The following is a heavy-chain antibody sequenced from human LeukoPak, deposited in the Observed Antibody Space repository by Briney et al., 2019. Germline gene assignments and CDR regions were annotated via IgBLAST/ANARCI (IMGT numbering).Heavy chain of an antibody. V-gene: IGHV3-13*01. CDR1: GFTFSDYD. CDR2: IGTAGDT. Sequence: SGGSLRLSCAASGFTFSDYDMHWVRQATGEGLEWVSAIGTAGDTYYTGSVKCRFTISRENAKNSLYLQMNSLRAGDTAVYYCARVAKERVGGVYYFDYWGQGTLVTVSS. D-gene: IGHD1-1*01. J-gene: IGHJ4*02. CDR3: ARVAKERVGGVYYFDY.